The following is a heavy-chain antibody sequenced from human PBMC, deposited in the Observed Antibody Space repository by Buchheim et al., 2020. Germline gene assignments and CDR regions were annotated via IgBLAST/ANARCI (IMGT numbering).Heavy chain of an antibody. Sequence: QVQLQQWGAGLLKPSETLSLTCAVYGGSFSGYYWSWIRRPPGKGLEWIGYIYYSGSTYYNPSLKSRVTISVDTSKNQFSLKLSSVTAADTAVYYCARGGVPAAMASGMDVWGQGTT. CDR3: ARGGVPAAMASGMDV. V-gene: IGHV4-34*01. CDR2: IYYSGST. D-gene: IGHD2-2*01. CDR1: GGSFSGYY. J-gene: IGHJ6*02.